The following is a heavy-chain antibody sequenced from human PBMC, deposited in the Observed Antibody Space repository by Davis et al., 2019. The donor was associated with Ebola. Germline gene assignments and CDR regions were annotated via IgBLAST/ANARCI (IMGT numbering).Heavy chain of an antibody. CDR3: ARGRARCDY. CDR2: INHSGST. V-gene: IGHV4-34*01. Sequence: GPLRLSCAVYGGSFSGYYWSWIRQPPGKGLEWIGEINHSGSTNYNPSLKSRVTISVDTSKNQFSLKLSSVTAADTAVYYCARGRARCDYWGQGTLVTVSS. J-gene: IGHJ4*02. CDR1: GGSFSGYY.